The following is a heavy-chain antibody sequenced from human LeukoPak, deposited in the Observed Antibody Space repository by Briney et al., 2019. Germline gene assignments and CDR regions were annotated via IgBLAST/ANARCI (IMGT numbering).Heavy chain of an antibody. Sequence: GGSLRLSCAASGFTVSSNYMSWVRQAPGKGLEWVSLIYSGGTTHYADSVKGRFTISRDNSKNTLYLQMNSLRVDDTAVYYCARDPPAVAANTYGWGQGTLVTVSS. D-gene: IGHD6-6*01. CDR2: IYSGGTT. CDR1: GFTVSSNY. V-gene: IGHV3-66*01. J-gene: IGHJ4*02. CDR3: ARDPPAVAANTYG.